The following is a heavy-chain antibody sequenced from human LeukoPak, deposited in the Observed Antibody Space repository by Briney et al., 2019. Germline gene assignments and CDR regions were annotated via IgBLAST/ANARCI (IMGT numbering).Heavy chain of an antibody. Sequence: GGSLRLSCAASGFTFSSYSMTWVRQAPGKGLEWVSSISSSSSYIYYADSVKGRFTISRDNAKNSLYLQMNSLRAEDTAVYYCARDSDSSGYCDYWGQGTLVTVSS. CDR1: GFTFSSYS. CDR2: ISSSSSYI. D-gene: IGHD3-22*01. J-gene: IGHJ4*02. V-gene: IGHV3-21*01. CDR3: ARDSDSSGYCDY.